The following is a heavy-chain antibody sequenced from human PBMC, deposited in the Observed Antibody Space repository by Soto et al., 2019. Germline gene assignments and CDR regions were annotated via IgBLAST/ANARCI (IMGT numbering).Heavy chain of an antibody. CDR3: ASSRRNIYCSGGSCHLGNYYYYMDV. CDR1: GGSFSGYY. J-gene: IGHJ6*03. V-gene: IGHV4-34*01. Sequence: SETLSLTCAVYGGSFSGYYWSWIRQPPGKGLEWIGEINHSGSTNYNPSLKSRVTISVDTSKNQFSLKLSSVTAADTAVYYCASSRRNIYCSGGSCHLGNYYYYMDVWGKGTTVTVSS. D-gene: IGHD2-15*01. CDR2: INHSGST.